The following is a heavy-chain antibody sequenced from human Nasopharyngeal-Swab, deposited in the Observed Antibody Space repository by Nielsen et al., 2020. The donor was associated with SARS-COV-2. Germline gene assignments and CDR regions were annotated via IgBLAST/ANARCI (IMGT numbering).Heavy chain of an antibody. CDR2: INPNSGGT. V-gene: IGHV1-2*06. Sequence: ASVKVSCKASGYTFTGYYMHWMRQAPGQGLEWMGRINPNSGGTNYAQKFQGRVTMTRDTSISTAYMELSRLRSDDTAVYYCARSYSSGWADFDYWGQGTLVTVSS. CDR3: ARSYSSGWADFDY. D-gene: IGHD6-19*01. J-gene: IGHJ4*02. CDR1: GYTFTGYY.